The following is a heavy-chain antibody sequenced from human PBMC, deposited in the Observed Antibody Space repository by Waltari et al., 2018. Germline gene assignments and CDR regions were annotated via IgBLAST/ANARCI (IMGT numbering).Heavy chain of an antibody. CDR2: INHSGST. J-gene: IGHJ5*02. Sequence: QVQLQQWGAGLLQPSETLSLTCAVYGGSFSGYYWSWIRQPPWTGPEWIGEINHSGSTNYNPSLKSRVTISVDTSKNQFSLKLSSVTAADTAVYYCARGPRRAYCSSTSCFPRAWFDPWGQGTLVTVSS. CDR3: ARGPRRAYCSSTSCFPRAWFDP. CDR1: GGSFSGYY. V-gene: IGHV4-34*01. D-gene: IGHD2-2*01.